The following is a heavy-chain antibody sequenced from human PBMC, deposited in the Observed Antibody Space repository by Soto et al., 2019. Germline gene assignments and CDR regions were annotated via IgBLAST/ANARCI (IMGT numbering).Heavy chain of an antibody. CDR2: IRGGGTPT. Sequence: PGGSLRLSCVASGFTFNNYVMTWVRQAPGKGLEWVSAIRGGGTPTYYADSVKGRFTISRDNSQDTLYLQMNGLRAEDTAVYYCANFNALAPPFYYMDAWGKGTTVTVSS. J-gene: IGHJ6*03. CDR1: GFTFNNYV. CDR3: ANFNALAPPFYYMDA. V-gene: IGHV3-23*01. D-gene: IGHD3-16*01.